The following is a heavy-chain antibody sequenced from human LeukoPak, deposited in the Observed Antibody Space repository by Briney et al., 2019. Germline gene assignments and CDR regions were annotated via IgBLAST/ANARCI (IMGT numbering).Heavy chain of an antibody. CDR1: GGSISSCGFY. CDR3: ARDTSYCGGDCYEAFDI. D-gene: IGHD2-21*02. J-gene: IGHJ3*02. V-gene: IGHV4-31*03. CDR2: IYYSGST. Sequence: SQTLSLTCTVSGGSISSCGFYWLWIRQPPGKGLEWIGYIYYSGSTYHNPSLKSRVTISVDTSKNQFSLKLSSVTAADTAVYYCARDTSYCGGDCYEAFDIWGQGTMVTVSS.